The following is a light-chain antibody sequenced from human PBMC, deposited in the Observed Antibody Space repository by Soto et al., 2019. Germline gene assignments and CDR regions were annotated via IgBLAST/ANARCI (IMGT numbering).Light chain of an antibody. CDR1: QVIRND. CDR2: APS. Sequence: ALHMTQSRSSLSASLGDRGTISCRASQVIRNDLCWYQQKPGKAPKLLMDAPSSLQRGGPSRLSGSGSGTDFTLTISSLQPEDFANYYCLQSNRVTRTFGQGTKVDIK. J-gene: IGKJ1*01. CDR3: LQSNRVTRT. V-gene: IGKV1-6*01.